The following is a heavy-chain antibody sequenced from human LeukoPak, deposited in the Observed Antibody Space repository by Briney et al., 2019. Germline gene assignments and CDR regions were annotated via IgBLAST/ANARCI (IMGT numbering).Heavy chain of an antibody. J-gene: IGHJ4*02. V-gene: IGHV4-38-2*02. D-gene: IGHD3-22*01. CDR1: GYSISSGYY. Sequence: SETLSLTCSVSGYSISSGYYCGWIRQPPGKGLEWIGSIYHSGSTYYNPSLKSRVTISVDTSKNQFSLKLSSVTAADTAMYYCARVTGYVIEDYFDYWGQGTLVTVSS. CDR2: IYHSGST. CDR3: ARVTGYVIEDYFDY.